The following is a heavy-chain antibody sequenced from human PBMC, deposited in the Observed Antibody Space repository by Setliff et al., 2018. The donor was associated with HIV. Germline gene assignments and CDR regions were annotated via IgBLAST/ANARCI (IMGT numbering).Heavy chain of an antibody. CDR3: ARGYPGIAVAGLSYYYYYYMDV. J-gene: IGHJ6*03. D-gene: IGHD6-19*01. Sequence: PSETLSLTCTVSGGSISTYYWSWIRQPPGKGLEWIGYIYYSGTTYYNPSLKSRVTISVDTSKNQFSLKLSSVTAADTAVYYCARGYPGIAVAGLSYYYYYYMDVWGKGTTVTVSS. CDR2: IYYSGTT. CDR1: GGSISTYY. V-gene: IGHV4-59*01.